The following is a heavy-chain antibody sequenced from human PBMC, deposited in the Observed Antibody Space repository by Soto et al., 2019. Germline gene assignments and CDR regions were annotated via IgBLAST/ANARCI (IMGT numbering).Heavy chain of an antibody. D-gene: IGHD4-17*01. CDR3: ARAAVTGRYYGLDV. Sequence: QGQLVQSGAEVKKPGSSVKVSCEASGGTFSRYSISWVRQAPGQGFEWMGGIIPIFGTANYAQKFQGRVKITADDPTSTAYMELSSLRSEDTAVYYCARAAVTGRYYGLDVWGQGTTVTVSS. V-gene: IGHV1-69*01. CDR2: IIPIFGTA. CDR1: GGTFSRYS. J-gene: IGHJ6*02.